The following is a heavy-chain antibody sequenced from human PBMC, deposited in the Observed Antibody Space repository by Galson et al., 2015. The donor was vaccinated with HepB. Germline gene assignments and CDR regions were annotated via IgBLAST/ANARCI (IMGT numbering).Heavy chain of an antibody. CDR2: ISSSGSTI. V-gene: IGHV3-48*03. J-gene: IGHJ4*02. Sequence: LRLSCAASGFTFSSYAMHWVRQAPGKGLEWVSYISSSGSTIYYADSVKGRFTISRDNAKNSLYLQMNSLRAEDTAVYYCAREPEYYDSWGQGTLVTVSS. CDR1: GFTFSSYA. D-gene: IGHD3-22*01. CDR3: AREPEYYDS.